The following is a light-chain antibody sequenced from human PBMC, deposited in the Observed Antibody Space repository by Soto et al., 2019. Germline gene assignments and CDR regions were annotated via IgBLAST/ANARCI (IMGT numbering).Light chain of an antibody. J-gene: IGKJ3*01. V-gene: IGKV3-20*01. CDR2: AAS. Sequence: EIVLTQSPGTLSLSPGERATLSCRASQSVSVNSLAWYQQKGGQAPRLLIYAASTRATGVPDRFSGTGSGTDFALTISRLETDGSAVYYCQQYGGSPFTFGPGTKVDIK. CDR1: QSVSVNS. CDR3: QQYGGSPFT.